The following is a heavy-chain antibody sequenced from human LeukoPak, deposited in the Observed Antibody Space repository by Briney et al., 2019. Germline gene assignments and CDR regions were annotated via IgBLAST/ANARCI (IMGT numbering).Heavy chain of an antibody. CDR3: ATFFSASDWFDP. CDR2: MNPNSGNA. V-gene: IGHV1-8*01. Sequence: ASVKVSCKASGYTFTSYDINWVRQATGQGLEWMGWMNPNSGNAGYAQKFQGRVTMTRNTSISTAYMELSSLRSEDTAVYYCATFFSASDWFDPWGQGTLVTVSS. J-gene: IGHJ5*02. D-gene: IGHD3-16*01. CDR1: GYTFTSYD.